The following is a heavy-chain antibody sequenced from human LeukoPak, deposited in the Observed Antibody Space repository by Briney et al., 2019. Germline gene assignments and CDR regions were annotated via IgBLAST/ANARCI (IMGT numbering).Heavy chain of an antibody. D-gene: IGHD3-10*01. J-gene: IGHJ4*02. CDR3: ARDGVLIGGFDY. CDR2: INPSGGST. V-gene: IGHV1-46*01. Sequence: ASVKVSCKASGYTFTSYYMHWVRQAPGQGLEWMGIINPSGGSTSYAQKFQGRVTMTRDTSTSTVYMELSSLGSEDTAVYYCARDGVLIGGFDYWGQGTLVTVSS. CDR1: GYTFTSYY.